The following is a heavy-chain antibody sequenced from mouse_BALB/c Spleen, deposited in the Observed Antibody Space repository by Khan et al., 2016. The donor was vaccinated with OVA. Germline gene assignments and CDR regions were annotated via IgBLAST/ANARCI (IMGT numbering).Heavy chain of an antibody. J-gene: IGHJ4*01. CDR3: ARDAGRY. CDR2: IDPKNGVT. CDR1: GYTFTEYT. D-gene: IGHD3-3*01. V-gene: IGHV1-22*01. Sequence: VQLKQSGPELVKPGASVKMSCKTSGYTFTEYTLHWVKQSHGKSLEWIGVIDPKNGVTSYNQKFKGKATLTVAKSSSTAYMEFRSLTSEDSAVYSCARDAGRYWGQGTSVTVSS.